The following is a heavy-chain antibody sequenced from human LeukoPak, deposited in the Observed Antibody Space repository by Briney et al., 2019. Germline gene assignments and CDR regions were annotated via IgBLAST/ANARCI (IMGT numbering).Heavy chain of an antibody. CDR2: IR. D-gene: IGHD2-15*01. J-gene: IGHJ1*01. CDR3: AKELHQLYCSGGSCYSVWYFQH. V-gene: IGHV3-30*02. CDR1: GFTFSSCG. Sequence: GGSLRLSCAASGFTFSSCGMHWVRQAPGKGLEWVAFIRCRFTISRDNSKNTLYLQMNSLRAEDTAVYYCAKELHQLYCSGGSCYSVWYFQHWGQGTLVTVSS.